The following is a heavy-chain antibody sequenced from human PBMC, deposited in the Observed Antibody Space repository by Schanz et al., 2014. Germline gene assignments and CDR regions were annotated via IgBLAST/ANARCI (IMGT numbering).Heavy chain of an antibody. Sequence: DVQLLESGGGLVQPGGSLRLSCSASGFTLSNSDMHWVRQGTGKGLEWVSGFIVDSGNTYYAGSVKGRFTISRDNSKNTLYLQMNSLRAEDTAVYYCAREEGWGIAAAGPKHYYYGMDVWGQGTTVTVSS. CDR1: GFTLSNSD. J-gene: IGHJ6*02. D-gene: IGHD6-13*01. CDR3: AREEGWGIAAAGPKHYYYGMDV. CDR2: IVDSGNT. V-gene: IGHV3-13*01.